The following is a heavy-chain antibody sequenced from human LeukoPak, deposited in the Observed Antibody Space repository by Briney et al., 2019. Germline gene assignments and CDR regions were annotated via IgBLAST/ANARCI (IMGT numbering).Heavy chain of an antibody. CDR1: GYTFTNYW. J-gene: IGHJ6*02. CDR3: VRQEGSASWGYYGVDV. V-gene: IGHV5-51*01. CDR2: MHPGDSNT. D-gene: IGHD2-2*01. Sequence: GESLKISCKGAGYTFTNYWIGWVRQMPGKGLEWMGIMHPGDSNTRYSPSFQGQVTISVDKSISTAYLQWSSLKASDTAMHYCVRQEGSASWGYYGVDVWGQGTTVTVSS.